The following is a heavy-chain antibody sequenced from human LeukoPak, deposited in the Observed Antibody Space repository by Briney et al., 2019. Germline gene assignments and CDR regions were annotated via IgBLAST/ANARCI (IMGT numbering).Heavy chain of an antibody. D-gene: IGHD3-16*01. Sequence: GGSLRLSCAGSGFTFSKFGMIWVRQAPGKGLEWVSGISGSGSSTYYADSVKGRSTISRDNGKNTLYLEMNSLRVEDTAVYYCATSPRVTLYVMGDFAYWGQGTLVTVSS. CDR3: ATSPRVTLYVMGDFAY. CDR1: GFTFSKFG. J-gene: IGHJ4*02. CDR2: ISGSGSST. V-gene: IGHV3-23*01.